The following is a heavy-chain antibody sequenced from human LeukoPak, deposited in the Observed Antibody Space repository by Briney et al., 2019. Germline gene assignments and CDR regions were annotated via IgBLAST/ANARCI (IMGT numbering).Heavy chain of an antibody. D-gene: IGHD3-22*01. CDR2: IYHSGST. J-gene: IGHJ4*02. CDR3: ASVALDRLYYYDSSEVRYFDY. CDR1: GYSISSGYY. V-gene: IGHV4-38-2*02. Sequence: SETLSLTCTVSGYSISSGYYWGWIRQPPGKGLEWIGSIYHSGSTYYNPSLRSRVTISVDTSKNQFSLKLSSVTAADTAVYYCASVALDRLYYYDSSEVRYFDYWGQGTLVTVSS.